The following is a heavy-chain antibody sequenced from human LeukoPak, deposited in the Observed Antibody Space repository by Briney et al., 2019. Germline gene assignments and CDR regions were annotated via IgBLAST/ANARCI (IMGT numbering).Heavy chain of an antibody. J-gene: IGHJ6*03. V-gene: IGHV3-30-3*01. Sequence: GRSLRLSCAASGFTFSSYAMHWVRQAPGKGLEWVAVISYDGSNKYYADSVKGRFTISRDNSKNTLYLQMNSLRSDDTAVYYCAREGTGSYMDVWGKGTTVTVSS. CDR2: ISYDGSNK. CDR1: GFTFSSYA. CDR3: AREGTGSYMDV. D-gene: IGHD1/OR15-1a*01.